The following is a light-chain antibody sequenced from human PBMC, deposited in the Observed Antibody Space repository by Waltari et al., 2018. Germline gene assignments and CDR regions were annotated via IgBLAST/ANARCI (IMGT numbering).Light chain of an antibody. CDR2: GAS. CDR1: QSVSRA. CDR3: QHYVRLPAT. V-gene: IGKV3-20*01. Sequence: EIVLTQSPGSLSSSPGERVTLSCRASQSVSRALAWYQQKPGQAPRLLSFGASNRATGIPDRLSGSGSETDFSLTISRLEPEDFAVYYCQHYVRLPATFGRGTKVEIK. J-gene: IGKJ1*01.